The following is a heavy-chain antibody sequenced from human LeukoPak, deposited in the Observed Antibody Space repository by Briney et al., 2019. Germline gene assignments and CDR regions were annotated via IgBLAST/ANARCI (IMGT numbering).Heavy chain of an antibody. CDR3: ARYVDKTRGTSSSWPPDYYYGMDV. D-gene: IGHD6-13*01. J-gene: IGHJ6*02. V-gene: IGHV4-59*01. CDR1: GGSISSYY. Sequence: SETLSLTCTVSGGSISSYYWSWIRQPPGKGLEWIGYIYYSGSTNYNPSLKSRVTISVDTSKNQFSLKLSSVTAADTAVYYCARYVDKTRGTSSSWPPDYYYGMDVWGQGTTVTVSS. CDR2: IYYSGST.